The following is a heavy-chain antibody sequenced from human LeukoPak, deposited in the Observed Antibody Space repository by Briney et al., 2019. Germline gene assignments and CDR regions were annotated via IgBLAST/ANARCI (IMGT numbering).Heavy chain of an antibody. CDR2: INPNSGGT. J-gene: IGHJ3*02. CDR3: ARADCSSTSCLNAFDI. CDR1: GYTFTGYY. D-gene: IGHD2-2*01. V-gene: IGHV1-2*06. Sequence: ASVKVSCKASGYTFTGYYMHWVRQAPGQGLKWMGRINPNSGGTNYAQKVQGRVTMTRDTCISTAYMELSRLRSDDTAVYYCARADCSSTSCLNAFDIWGQGTMVTVSS.